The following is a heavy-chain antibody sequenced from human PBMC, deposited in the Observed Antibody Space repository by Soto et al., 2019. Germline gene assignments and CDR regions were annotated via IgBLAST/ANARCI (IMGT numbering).Heavy chain of an antibody. CDR2: IYYSGST. CDR3: ARFSPPRKSYDSNPGWFDP. CDR1: GGSISSYY. Sequence: SETLSLTCTVSGGSISSYYWSWIRQPPGKGLEWIGYIYYSGSTNYNPSLKSRATLSLDTSTNEVSLSLASVTAADAAVYFCARFSPPRKSYDSNPGWFDPWGQGILVTAPQ. J-gene: IGHJ5*02. V-gene: IGHV4-59*01. D-gene: IGHD3-22*01.